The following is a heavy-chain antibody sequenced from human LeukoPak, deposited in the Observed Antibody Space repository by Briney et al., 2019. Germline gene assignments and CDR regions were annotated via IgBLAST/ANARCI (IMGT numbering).Heavy chain of an antibody. Sequence: GGSLRLSCAASGFTFSSYAMSWVRQAPGKGLEWVSAISGSGGSTYYADPVKGRFTISRDNSKNTLYLQMNSLRAEDTAVYYCAKATNYATSPFDYWGQGTLVTVSS. V-gene: IGHV3-23*01. D-gene: IGHD1-26*01. CDR2: ISGSGGST. CDR1: GFTFSSYA. CDR3: AKATNYATSPFDY. J-gene: IGHJ4*02.